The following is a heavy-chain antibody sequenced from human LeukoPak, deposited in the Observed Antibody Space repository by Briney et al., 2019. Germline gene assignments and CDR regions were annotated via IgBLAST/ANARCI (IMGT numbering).Heavy chain of an antibody. J-gene: IGHJ4*02. CDR2: IYYSGST. CDR1: GGSISSSSYY. Sequence: SETLSLTCTVPGGSISSSSYYWGWIRQPPGKGLEWIGSIYYSGSTYYNPSLKSRVTISVDTSKNQFSLKLSSVTAADTAVYYCATDPITIFGVARVGYWGQGTLVTVSS. D-gene: IGHD3-3*01. CDR3: ATDPITIFGVARVGY. V-gene: IGHV4-39*07.